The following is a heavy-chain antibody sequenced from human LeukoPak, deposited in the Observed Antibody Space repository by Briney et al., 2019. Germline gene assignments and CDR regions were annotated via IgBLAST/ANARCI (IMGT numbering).Heavy chain of an antibody. CDR1: GFTFSTYW. V-gene: IGHV3-7*02. CDR2: IKQDGSEK. J-gene: IGHJ6*02. CDR3: MMSLTAHYYYGMDV. D-gene: IGHD2-21*02. Sequence: GGSLRLSCAASGFTFSTYWMSWVRQAPGKGLEWVANIKQDGSEKYYVDSVKGRFTISRGNTKNSLYLQMNSLRAEDTAVYHCMMSLTAHYYYGMDVWGQGTTVIVSS.